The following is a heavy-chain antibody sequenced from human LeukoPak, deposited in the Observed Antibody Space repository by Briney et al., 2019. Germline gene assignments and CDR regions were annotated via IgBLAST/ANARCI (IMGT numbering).Heavy chain of an antibody. CDR1: GFTFSSHA. V-gene: IGHV3-23*01. D-gene: IGHD6-19*01. Sequence: LGGSLRLSCAASGFTFSSHAMSWVRPAPGKGLEWVSAISCSGGSTYFADSVKGRFTISRDNSKNTLYLQMNSLRAEDTAVYYCAKDRGDSSGWYLHSFDYWGQGTLVTVSS. CDR3: AKDRGDSSGWYLHSFDY. J-gene: IGHJ4*02. CDR2: ISCSGGST.